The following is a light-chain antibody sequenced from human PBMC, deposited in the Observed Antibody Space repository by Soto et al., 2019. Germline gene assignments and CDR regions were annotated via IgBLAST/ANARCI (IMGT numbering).Light chain of an antibody. J-gene: IGLJ2*01. CDR2: EVS. Sequence: QSALTQPASVSGSPGQSITLSCTGTSSDVGGYDYVSWYQHHPGKAPKLMIYEVSNRPSGISNRFSGSKSGNTAFLTISGLQDEDEADYYCSSYTTTSTQVFGGGTKLTVL. CDR3: SSYTTTSTQV. CDR1: SSDVGGYDY. V-gene: IGLV2-14*01.